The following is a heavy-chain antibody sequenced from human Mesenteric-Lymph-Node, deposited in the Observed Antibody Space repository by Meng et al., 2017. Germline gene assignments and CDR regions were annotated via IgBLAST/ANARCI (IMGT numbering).Heavy chain of an antibody. Sequence: GESLKISCAASGFTVSSNYMSWVRQAPGKGLEWVSVIYSGGSTYYADSVKGRFTISRDNSKNTLYLQMNSLRAEDTAVYYCARGRVAVAGTPYFDYWGQGTLVTVSS. J-gene: IGHJ4*02. V-gene: IGHV3-66*02. CDR1: GFTVSSNY. CDR2: IYSGGST. D-gene: IGHD6-19*01. CDR3: ARGRVAVAGTPYFDY.